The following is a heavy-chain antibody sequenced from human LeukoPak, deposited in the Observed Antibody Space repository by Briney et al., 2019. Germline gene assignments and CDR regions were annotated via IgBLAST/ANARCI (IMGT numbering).Heavy chain of an antibody. D-gene: IGHD6-13*01. V-gene: IGHV1-18*01. J-gene: IGHJ6*03. CDR1: RYIFISYA. Sequence: ASVKVSCKASRYIFISYAMNWVRQAPGQGLEWMGWINTYNGNTNYAQRLQGRVTMTTDTSTSTAYMELRSLRSDDTAVYYCARRVAAAGTYYYYMDVWGKGTTVTISS. CDR3: ARRVAAAGTYYYYMDV. CDR2: INTYNGNT.